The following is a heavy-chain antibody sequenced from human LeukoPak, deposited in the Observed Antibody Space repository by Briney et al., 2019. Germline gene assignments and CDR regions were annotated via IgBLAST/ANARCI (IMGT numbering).Heavy chain of an antibody. D-gene: IGHD5-18*01. V-gene: IGHV4-34*01. CDR2: IYYSGST. CDR1: GGSFSGYY. J-gene: IGHJ4*02. CDR3: ARGAYSYGYSYFDY. Sequence: PSETLSLTCAVYGGSFSGYYWSWIRQPPGKGLEWIGSIYYSGSTYYNPSLKSRVTISVDTSKNQFSLKLSSVTAADTAVYYCARGAYSYGYSYFDYWGQGTLVTVSS.